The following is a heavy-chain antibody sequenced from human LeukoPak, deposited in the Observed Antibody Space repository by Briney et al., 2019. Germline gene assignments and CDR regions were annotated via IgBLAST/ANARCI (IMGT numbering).Heavy chain of an antibody. Sequence: PSETLSLTCTVSGGSLSPYYWTWIRQPPGKGLEWIGYIYHTGVSDYKPSLKSRLTISLDTSRSQFSLSLRSVTAADAAVYYCARLRAYTTTHQYFFDYWGQGALVTVSS. V-gene: IGHV4-59*08. CDR2: IYHTGVS. CDR3: ARLRAYTTTHQYFFDY. D-gene: IGHD3-16*01. J-gene: IGHJ4*02. CDR1: GGSLSPYY.